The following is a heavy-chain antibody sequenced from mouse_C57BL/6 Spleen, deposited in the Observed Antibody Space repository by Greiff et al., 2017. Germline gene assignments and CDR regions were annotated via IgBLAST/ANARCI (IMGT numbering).Heavy chain of an antibody. J-gene: IGHJ3*01. Sequence: QVQLQQPGAELVKPGASVKLSCKASGYTFTSYWMQWVKQRPGQGLEWIGEIDPSDSYTNYNQKFKGKATLTVDTSSSTAYMQLSSLTSEDSAVYYCARLGLGPNFDYWGQGTMLTVSA. CDR3: ARLGLGPNFDY. CDR1: GYTFTSYW. CDR2: IDPSDSYT. V-gene: IGHV1-50*01. D-gene: IGHD2-4*01.